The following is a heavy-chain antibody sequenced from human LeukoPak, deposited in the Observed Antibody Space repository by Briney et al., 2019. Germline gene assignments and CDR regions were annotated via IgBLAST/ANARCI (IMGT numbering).Heavy chain of an antibody. D-gene: IGHD2-21*01. J-gene: IGHJ4*02. CDR2: IWYDGSNK. Sequence: GGSLRLSCAASGFTFSSYWMSWVRQAPGKGLEWVAVIWYDGSNKYYADSVKGRFTISRDNSKNTLYLQMNSLRAEDTAVYYCASFGGLAYCGGDCGYWGRGTLVTVSS. V-gene: IGHV3-33*08. CDR3: ASFGGLAYCGGDCGY. CDR1: GFTFSSYW.